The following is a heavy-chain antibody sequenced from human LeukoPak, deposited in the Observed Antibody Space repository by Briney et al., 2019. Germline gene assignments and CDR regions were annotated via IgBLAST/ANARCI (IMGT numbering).Heavy chain of an antibody. CDR1: GGSFSGYY. CDR2: INHSGST. Sequence: SETLSLTCAVYGGSFSGYYWSWIRQPPGKGLEWIGEINHSGSTNYNPSLKSRVTISVDTSKNQFSLKLSSVTAADTAVYYCARLYYYGSGSSTYYYYYYMDVWGKGTTVTVSS. CDR3: ARLYYYGSGSSTYYYYYYMDV. D-gene: IGHD3-10*01. J-gene: IGHJ6*03. V-gene: IGHV4-34*01.